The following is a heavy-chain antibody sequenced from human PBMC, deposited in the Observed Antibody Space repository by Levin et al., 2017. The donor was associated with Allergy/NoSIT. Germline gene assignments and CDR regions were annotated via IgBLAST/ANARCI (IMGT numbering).Heavy chain of an antibody. V-gene: IGHV5-10-1*01. CDR1: GYSFTNYW. CDR3: ARHYCGNSFRFRAFDI. D-gene: IGHD4-23*01. J-gene: IGHJ3*02. Sequence: GGSLRLSCKASGYSFTNYWITWVRQMPGKGLEWMGRIDPSDSYTDYSPSFQGHVTISDDKSIGTVYLQWRSLKASDNAIYYCARHYCGNSFRFRAFDIWGQGTMVTVSS. CDR2: IDPSDSYT.